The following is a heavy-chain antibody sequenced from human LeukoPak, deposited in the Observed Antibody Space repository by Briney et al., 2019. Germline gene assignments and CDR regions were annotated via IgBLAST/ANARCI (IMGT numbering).Heavy chain of an antibody. CDR3: ARGVNSGYFDY. Sequence: SETLSLTCTVSGGSIRSYYWSWIRQPPGKGLEWIGYIYNSGSTNYNPSLKSRVTISVDTSKNQFSLKLTSVTAADTAVYYCARGVNSGYFDYCGQGTLVTVSS. V-gene: IGHV4-59*01. CDR2: IYNSGST. D-gene: IGHD1-26*01. J-gene: IGHJ4*02. CDR1: GGSIRSYY.